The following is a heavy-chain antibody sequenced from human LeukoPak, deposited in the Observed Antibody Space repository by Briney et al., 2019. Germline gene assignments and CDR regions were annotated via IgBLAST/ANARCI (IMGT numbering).Heavy chain of an antibody. Sequence: GASLRLSCAASGFTFSSYAMSWVRQAPGKGLEWVSAISGSGGSTYYADSVKGRFTISRDNSKNTLYLQMNSLRAEDTAVYYCAKDFYHDSSGYYHPTTIDYWGQGTLVTVSS. CDR3: AKDFYHDSSGYYHPTTIDY. CDR2: ISGSGGST. CDR1: GFTFSSYA. D-gene: IGHD3-22*01. V-gene: IGHV3-23*01. J-gene: IGHJ4*02.